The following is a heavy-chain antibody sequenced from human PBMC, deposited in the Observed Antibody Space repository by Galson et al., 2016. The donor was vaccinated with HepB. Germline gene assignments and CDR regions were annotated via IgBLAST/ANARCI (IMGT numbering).Heavy chain of an antibody. Sequence: SLRLSCAASGFSFSTYSMNWVRQSPGKGLEWVSVINAPGTSKYYSKSVKGRFTVSRDNSRNTLYLQMNSLRADDTGVYYCAKRIIVESSGGMDVWGQGTTVTVSS. CDR2: INAPGTSK. CDR1: GFSFSTYS. J-gene: IGHJ6*02. D-gene: IGHD1-26*01. V-gene: IGHV3-23*01. CDR3: AKRIIVESSGGMDV.